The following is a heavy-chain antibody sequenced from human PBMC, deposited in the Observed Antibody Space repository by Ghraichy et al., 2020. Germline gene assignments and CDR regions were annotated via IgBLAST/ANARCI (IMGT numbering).Heavy chain of an antibody. V-gene: IGHV3-21*01. CDR3: ARDSPDYGDYPSAPDAFDI. Sequence: GGSLRLSCAASGFTFSSYSMNWVRQAPGKGLEWVSSISSSSSYIYYADSVKGRFTISRDNAKNSLYLQMNSLRAEDTAVYYCARDSPDYGDYPSAPDAFDIWGQGTMVTVSS. J-gene: IGHJ3*02. CDR2: ISSSSSYI. CDR1: GFTFSSYS. D-gene: IGHD4-17*01.